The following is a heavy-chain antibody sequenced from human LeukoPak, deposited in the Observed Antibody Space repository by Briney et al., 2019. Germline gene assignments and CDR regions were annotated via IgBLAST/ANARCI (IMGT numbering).Heavy chain of an antibody. CDR1: GFTFSSYA. J-gene: IGHJ3*02. Sequence: GRSLRLSCAASGFTFSSYAMHWVRQAPGKGLEWVAVISYDGSNKYYADSVKGRFTISRDNSKNTVYLQMNSLRAEDTAVYYCARDRYTAVAGPDAFDIWGQGTMATVSS. D-gene: IGHD6-19*01. CDR3: ARDRYTAVAGPDAFDI. V-gene: IGHV3-30*04. CDR2: ISYDGSNK.